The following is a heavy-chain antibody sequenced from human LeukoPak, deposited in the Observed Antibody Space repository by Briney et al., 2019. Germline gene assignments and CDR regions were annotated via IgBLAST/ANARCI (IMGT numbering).Heavy chain of an antibody. V-gene: IGHV1-2*06. CDR3: ARDGRYYYDSSGNN. CDR1: GYTFTGYY. D-gene: IGHD3-22*01. Sequence: ASVKVSCKASGYTFTGYYMHWVRQAPGQGLEWMGRINPNSGGTNYAQKFQGRVTMARDTSISTAYMELSRLRSDDTAVYYCARDGRYYYDSSGNNWGQGTLVTVSS. CDR2: INPNSGGT. J-gene: IGHJ4*02.